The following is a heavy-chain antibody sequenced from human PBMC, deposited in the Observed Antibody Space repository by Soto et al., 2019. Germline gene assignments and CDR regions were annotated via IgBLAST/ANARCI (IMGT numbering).Heavy chain of an antibody. V-gene: IGHV3-33*08. CDR3: ARDRYSGSYNFDY. D-gene: IGHD1-26*01. CDR2: IWYDGSNK. J-gene: IGHJ4*02. CDR1: GFTFSSYA. Sequence: GGSLRLSCAASGFTFSSYAMSWVRQAPGKGLEWVAVIWYDGSNKYYADSEKGRLTISRDNSKNTLYLQMNSLRAEDTAVYYCARDRYSGSYNFDYWGQGTLVTVSS.